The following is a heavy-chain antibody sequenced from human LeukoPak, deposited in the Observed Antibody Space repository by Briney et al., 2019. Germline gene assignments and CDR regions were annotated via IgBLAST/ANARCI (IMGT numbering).Heavy chain of an antibody. CDR1: GYTFTSYC. V-gene: IGHV1-18*01. D-gene: IGHD1-26*01. CDR2: IIAYNSNT. Sequence: ASVKGSCKASGYTFTSYCINWVRQAPGQGLEWMGWIIAYNSNTHYAQKLQGRVTMTTDTSTNTAYMEVRSLRSDDTAVYYCAREVGRGFDYWGQGTLVTVSS. CDR3: AREVGRGFDY. J-gene: IGHJ4*02.